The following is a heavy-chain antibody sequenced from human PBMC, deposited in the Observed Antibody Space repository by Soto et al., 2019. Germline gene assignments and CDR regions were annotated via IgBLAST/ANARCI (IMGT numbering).Heavy chain of an antibody. D-gene: IGHD6-6*01. J-gene: IGHJ6*02. Sequence: EVQLVESGGGLVKPGGSLRLSCAASGFTFSSYSMNWVRQAPGKGLEWVSSISSSSSYIYYADSVKGRFTISRDNAKNSMYLQMHSLRAVDTAVYDCARYPAISIAASECEDVWGQGTTVTVSS. CDR2: ISSSSSYI. CDR1: GFTFSSYS. V-gene: IGHV3-21*01. CDR3: ARYPAISIAASECEDV.